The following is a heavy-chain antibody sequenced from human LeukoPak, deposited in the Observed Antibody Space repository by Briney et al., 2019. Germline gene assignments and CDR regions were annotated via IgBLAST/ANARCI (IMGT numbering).Heavy chain of an antibody. V-gene: IGHV4-59*11. CDR3: ARGIQNWFDP. Sequence: SETLSLTCTVSGGSISSHYWSWIRQPPGKGLEWIGYIYYSGSTNYNPSLKSRVTISVDTSKNQFSLKLSSVTAADTAVYYCARGIQNWFDPWGQGTLVTVSS. D-gene: IGHD5-18*01. CDR2: IYYSGST. CDR1: GGSISSHY. J-gene: IGHJ5*02.